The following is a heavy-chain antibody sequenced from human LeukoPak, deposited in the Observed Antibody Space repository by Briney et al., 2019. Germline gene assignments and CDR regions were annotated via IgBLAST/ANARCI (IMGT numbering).Heavy chain of an antibody. Sequence: ASETLSLTCTVSGGSIRSYYWSWIRQPPGKGLEWIGYIYYNGSTNYNPSLKSRVTISVDTSKNQFSLKLSSVTAADTAVYYCARVNDRELGYYYYGMDVWGQGTTVTVSS. V-gene: IGHV4-59*01. CDR1: GGSIRSYY. D-gene: IGHD1-1*01. CDR2: IYYNGST. CDR3: ARVNDRELGYYYYGMDV. J-gene: IGHJ6*02.